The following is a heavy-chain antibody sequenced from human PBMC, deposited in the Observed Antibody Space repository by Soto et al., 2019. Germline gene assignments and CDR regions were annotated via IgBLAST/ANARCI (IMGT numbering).Heavy chain of an antibody. V-gene: IGHV3-23*01. Sequence: PGGSLRLSCAASGFTFSSYAMSWVRQAPGKGLEWVSAMSGSGVTTHHADSVKGRFTISRDNSKNTLYLHLNSLRAEDTAVYYCARGRWLRLFDYWGQGTLVTVSS. CDR2: MSGSGVTT. CDR1: GFTFSSYA. J-gene: IGHJ4*02. D-gene: IGHD5-12*01. CDR3: ARGRWLRLFDY.